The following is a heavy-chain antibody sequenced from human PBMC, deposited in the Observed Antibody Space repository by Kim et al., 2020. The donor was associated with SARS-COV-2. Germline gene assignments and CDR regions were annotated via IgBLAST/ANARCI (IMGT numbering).Heavy chain of an antibody. V-gene: IGHV4-34*01. D-gene: IGHD6-13*01. J-gene: IGHJ5*02. CDR3: ARRLSVAAAGTMDWFDP. Sequence: KSQVTISVDTSKNQISLKLSSVTAADTAVYYCARRLSVAAAGTMDWFDPWGQGALVTVSS.